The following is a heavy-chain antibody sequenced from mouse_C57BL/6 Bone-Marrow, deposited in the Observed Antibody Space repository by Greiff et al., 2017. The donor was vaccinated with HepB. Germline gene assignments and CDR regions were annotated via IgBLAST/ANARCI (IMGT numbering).Heavy chain of an antibody. V-gene: IGHV5-12*01. D-gene: IGHD1-1*01. CDR1: GFTFSDYY. CDR3: ARGDYGSSYVYYYAMDY. Sequence: EVKLVESGGGLVQPGGSLKLSCAASGFTFSDYYMYWVRQTPEKRLEWVAYISNGGGSTYYPDTVKGRFTISRDNAKNTLYLQMSRLKSEDTDMYYCARGDYGSSYVYYYAMDYWGQGTSVTVSS. J-gene: IGHJ4*01. CDR2: ISNGGGST.